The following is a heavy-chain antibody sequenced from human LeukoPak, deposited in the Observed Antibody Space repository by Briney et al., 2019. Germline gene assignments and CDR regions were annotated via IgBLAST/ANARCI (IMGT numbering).Heavy chain of an antibody. J-gene: IGHJ5*02. CDR1: GYTFTSCG. CDR2: ISAYNGNT. Sequence: ASVKVSRKTSGYTFTSCGVSWVRQAPGQGLEWLGWISAYNGNTDYAQKFQGRVSMTTDTSTSTAYMELRSLRSDDTAVYYCARDLGVGRFDPWGQGTLVTVSS. CDR3: ARDLGVGRFDP. V-gene: IGHV1-18*01. D-gene: IGHD2-8*01.